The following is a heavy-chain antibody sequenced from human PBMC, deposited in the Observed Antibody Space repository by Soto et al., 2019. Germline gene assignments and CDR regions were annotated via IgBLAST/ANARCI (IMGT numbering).Heavy chain of an antibody. CDR1: DFTFNSYG. V-gene: IGHV3-21*01. CDR3: AREISVRGGNFDY. CDR2: ISSSGSYI. J-gene: IGHJ4*02. Sequence: PGGSLRLSCAASDFTFNSYGMNWVRQAPGKGLEWVSSISSSGSYIYYADSVKGRFTISRDNAKNSLYLQMNSLRAEDTAVYYCAREISVRGGNFDYWGQGTPVTVSS. D-gene: IGHD3-10*01.